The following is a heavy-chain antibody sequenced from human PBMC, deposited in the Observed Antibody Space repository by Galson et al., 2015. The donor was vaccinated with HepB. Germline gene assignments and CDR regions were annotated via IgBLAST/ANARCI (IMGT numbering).Heavy chain of an antibody. CDR2: MNPNSGNT. CDR3: TLICSSTSCYWCMRYFDL. CDR1: GYTFTSYD. D-gene: IGHD2-2*01. J-gene: IGHJ2*01. Sequence: SVKVSCKASGYTFTSYDINWVRQATGQGLEWMGWMNPNSGNTGYAQKFQGRVTMTRNTSISTAYMELSSLRSEDTAVYYCTLICSSTSCYWCMRYFDLWGRGTLVTVSS. V-gene: IGHV1-8*01.